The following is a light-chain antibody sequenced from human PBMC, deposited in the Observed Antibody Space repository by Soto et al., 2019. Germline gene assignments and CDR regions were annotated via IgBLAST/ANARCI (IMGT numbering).Light chain of an antibody. CDR1: QTITNYY. J-gene: IGKJ3*01. CDR2: GAS. CDR3: QQYDSSPFT. V-gene: IGKV3-20*01. Sequence: EIVLTQSPGTLSLSPGERATLSCRASQTITNYYLAWYQQKPGQAPRLLIYGASSRATDIPDRFSGSGSGTDFTLTISRLEPEDFAVYYCQQYDSSPFTFGPGTKVDIK.